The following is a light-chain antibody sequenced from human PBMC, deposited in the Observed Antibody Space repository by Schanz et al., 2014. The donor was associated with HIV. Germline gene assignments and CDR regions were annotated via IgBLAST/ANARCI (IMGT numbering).Light chain of an antibody. CDR2: GAS. CDR3: QQYNNWPRT. CDR1: QSLGSN. V-gene: IGKV3-15*01. Sequence: IVLTQSPGTLSLSPGERATLSCRASQSLGSNFLAWYQQRPGQAPSLLIYGASTRAPGIPARFSGSGSGTEFTLTISSLQSEDFAVYYCQQYNNWPRTFGQGTRLEIK. J-gene: IGKJ5*01.